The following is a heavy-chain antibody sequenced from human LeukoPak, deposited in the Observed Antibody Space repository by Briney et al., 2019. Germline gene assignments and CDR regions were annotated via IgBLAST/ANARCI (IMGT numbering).Heavy chain of an antibody. CDR3: AKTPSGSGWFHY. CDR2: IRYDGSGE. Sequence: PGGSLRLSCAASGYTFSSHGMHWVRQAPAKRLEWVAFIRYDGSGESYADSVKGRFTISRDNSKNTLYLQMSSLRAEDTAVYYCAKTPSGSGWFHYWGQGTLVTVSS. D-gene: IGHD6-19*01. V-gene: IGHV3-30*02. CDR1: GYTFSSHG. J-gene: IGHJ4*02.